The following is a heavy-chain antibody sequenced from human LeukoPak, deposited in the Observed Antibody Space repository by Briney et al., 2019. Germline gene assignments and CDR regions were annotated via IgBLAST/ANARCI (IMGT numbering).Heavy chain of an antibody. CDR1: GFIFSTSW. V-gene: IGHV3-7*01. J-gene: IGHJ4*02. D-gene: IGHD3-10*01. Sequence: GGSLRLSCAASGFIFSTSWMSWVRQALGKGLEWVANIKQDGSQKHYVDSVKGRFTISRDNSKNLLYLQMNSLGAEDTAVYYCVRGGYSSFDYWGQRTLVTVSS. CDR3: VRGGYSSFDY. CDR2: IKQDGSQK.